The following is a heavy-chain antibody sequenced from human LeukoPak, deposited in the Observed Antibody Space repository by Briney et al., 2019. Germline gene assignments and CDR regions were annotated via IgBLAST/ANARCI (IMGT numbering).Heavy chain of an antibody. V-gene: IGHV3-30*18. CDR2: ISYDGSNK. Sequence: GRSLRLSCAASGFTFSSYGMHWVRQAPGKGLEWVAVISYDGSNKYYEDSVKGRFTISRDNPKNTLYLQMNSLRAEDTAVYYCAKPRYYDSSGYPRFGRGPIDYWGQGTLVTVSS. J-gene: IGHJ4*02. CDR1: GFTFSSYG. D-gene: IGHD3-22*01. CDR3: AKPRYYDSSGYPRFGRGPIDY.